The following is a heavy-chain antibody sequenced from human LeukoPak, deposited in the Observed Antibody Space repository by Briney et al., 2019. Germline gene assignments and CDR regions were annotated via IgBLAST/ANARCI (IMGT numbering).Heavy chain of an antibody. J-gene: IGHJ6*02. D-gene: IGHD3/OR15-3a*01. CDR2: INWDGSSS. V-gene: IGHV3-43*01. CDR3: TRTGPYYYYGMDV. Sequence: GGSLGLSCAASGFTFTHYNMYWVRQPPGKGLEWVSLINWDGSSSYYADSVKGRFTISRDNNKNSLYLHMNSLRTEDTALYYCTRTGPYYYYGMDVWGQGTTVAVSS. CDR1: GFTFTHYN.